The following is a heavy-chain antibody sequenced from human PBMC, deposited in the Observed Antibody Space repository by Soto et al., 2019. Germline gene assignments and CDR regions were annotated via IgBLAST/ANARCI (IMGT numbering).Heavy chain of an antibody. CDR1: GGTFSSYA. J-gene: IGHJ6*02. CDR2: IIPIFGTA. V-gene: IGHV1-69*12. D-gene: IGHD4-4*01. CDR3: AGAVLTTVTTNGMDV. Sequence: QVQLVQSGAEVKKPGSSVKVSCKASGGTFSSYAISWVRQAPGQGLEWMGGIIPIFGTANYAQKFQGRVTITADESTSTAYMELSSLSSEDMAVYYCAGAVLTTVTTNGMDVWGQGTTVTASS.